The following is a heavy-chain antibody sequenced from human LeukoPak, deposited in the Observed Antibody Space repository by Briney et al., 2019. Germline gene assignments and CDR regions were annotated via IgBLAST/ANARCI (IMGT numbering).Heavy chain of an antibody. Sequence: SETLSLTCTVSGGTISSYYWSWIRQPAGKGLEWIGRIYTSGSTKYNPSLKSRVTMSVDTSKNQFSLKLSSVTAADTGVYYCARDWDDFWSGYSYGMDVWGQGTTVTVSS. CDR3: ARDWDDFWSGYSYGMDV. J-gene: IGHJ6*02. D-gene: IGHD3-3*01. CDR1: GGTISSYY. CDR2: IYTSGST. V-gene: IGHV4-4*07.